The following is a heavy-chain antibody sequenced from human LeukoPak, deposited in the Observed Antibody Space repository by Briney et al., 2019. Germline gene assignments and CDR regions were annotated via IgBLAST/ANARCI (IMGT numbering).Heavy chain of an antibody. V-gene: IGHV3-74*01. J-gene: IGHJ4*02. Sequence: GGSLRLSCAASGFTFSSYWMHWVRRAPGKGLVWVSRINTDGSSTTYADSVKGRFTISRDNAKNTLYLQMNSLRAEDTAVYYCARSDYGDAYWGQGTLVTVSS. CDR1: GFTFSSYW. CDR2: INTDGSST. D-gene: IGHD4-17*01. CDR3: ARSDYGDAY.